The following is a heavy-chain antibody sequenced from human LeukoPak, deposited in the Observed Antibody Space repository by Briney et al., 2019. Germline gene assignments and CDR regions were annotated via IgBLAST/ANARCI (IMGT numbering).Heavy chain of an antibody. J-gene: IGHJ4*02. CDR3: AKSLGRVYGSGSSNSPFDY. Sequence: PGASLRLSCAASGFTFSSYAMSWVRQAPGKGLEWVSLISGSGGSTDFADSVKGRFTISRDNSNNTVYLQMNSLRAEDTAVYYCAKSLGRVYGSGSSNSPFDYWGQGTLVTVSS. V-gene: IGHV3-23*01. CDR1: GFTFSSYA. CDR2: ISGSGGST. D-gene: IGHD3-10*01.